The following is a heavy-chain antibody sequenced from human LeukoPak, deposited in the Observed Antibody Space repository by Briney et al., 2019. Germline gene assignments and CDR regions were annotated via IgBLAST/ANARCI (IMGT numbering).Heavy chain of an antibody. D-gene: IGHD5-24*01. J-gene: IGHJ4*02. CDR3: ARGVYTQMSTIMGHIDR. Sequence: SETLSLTCAVFGGSFSGYNWNWLRQPPRKGLEWIGEINHSGSTNYNPSLRSRVTISLDTSKNQFSLKLSSVTAADTAVYYCARGVYTQMSTIMGHIDRWGRGTPVAVSS. CDR2: INHSGST. V-gene: IGHV4-34*01. CDR1: GGSFSGYN.